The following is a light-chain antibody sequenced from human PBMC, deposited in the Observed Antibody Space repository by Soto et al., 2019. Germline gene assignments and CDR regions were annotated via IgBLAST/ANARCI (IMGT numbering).Light chain of an antibody. V-gene: IGKV1-17*01. J-gene: IGKJ1*01. CDR2: AVS. CDR1: QGIGTD. CDR3: LQHNSYPRA. Sequence: DIQMTQSPSSLSASVGDRVTITCRASQGIGTDLGWYQQKPGKAPKRLIYAVSSLQSGVPSRFSGSGSGTEFTLTISSLQPEDFATYYCLQHNSYPRAFGQGTKVEIK.